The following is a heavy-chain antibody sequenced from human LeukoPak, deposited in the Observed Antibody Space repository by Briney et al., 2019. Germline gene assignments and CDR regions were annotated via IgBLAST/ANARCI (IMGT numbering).Heavy chain of an antibody. CDR3: ARDKGQFSSSSHYYYYMDV. J-gene: IGHJ6*03. V-gene: IGHV4-4*07. CDR1: GGSISSYY. Sequence: SETLSLTCTVSGGSISSYYWSWIRQPAGKGLEWIGRIYTSGSTNYNPSLKSRVTMSVDTSKNQFSLKLSSVTAADTAVYYCARDKGQFSSSSHYYYYMDVWGKGTTVTVSS. CDR2: IYTSGST. D-gene: IGHD6-6*01.